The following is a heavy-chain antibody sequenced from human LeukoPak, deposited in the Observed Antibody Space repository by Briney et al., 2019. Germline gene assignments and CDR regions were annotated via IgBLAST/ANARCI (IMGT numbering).Heavy chain of an antibody. CDR1: GFVFSNYG. CDR2: VRYDGSNE. J-gene: IGHJ4*02. V-gene: IGHV3-30*02. Sequence: GGSLRLSCQTSGFVFSNYGMHWVRQAPGKGLEWVAFVRYDGSNEYYADSVKGRFTISRDNSRNTVYLQMNSLRPEDTGVYYCARDRDSSDYWGQGTLVTVSS. D-gene: IGHD3-22*01. CDR3: ARDRDSSDY.